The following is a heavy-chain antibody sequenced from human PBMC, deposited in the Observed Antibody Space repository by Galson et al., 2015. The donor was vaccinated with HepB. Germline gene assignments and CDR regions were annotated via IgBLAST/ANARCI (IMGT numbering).Heavy chain of an antibody. CDR1: GYTFTSYD. Sequence: SCKASGYTFTSYDINWVRQATGRGLEWLGWMNPNSANTGYAQKFQGRVTMTRDTSISTAYMELSSLRSEDTAVYYCARDLGSGWYYFDYWGQGTLVTVSS. CDR2: MNPNSANT. V-gene: IGHV1-8*01. CDR3: ARDLGSGWYYFDY. J-gene: IGHJ4*02. D-gene: IGHD6-19*01.